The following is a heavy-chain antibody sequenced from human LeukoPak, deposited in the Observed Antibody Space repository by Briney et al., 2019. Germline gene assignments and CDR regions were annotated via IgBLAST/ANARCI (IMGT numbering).Heavy chain of an antibody. CDR2: INPNSGGT. V-gene: IGHV1-2*02. CDR1: GYTFTGYY. CDR3: ARMYYYGSGSPLTTPQDAFDI. D-gene: IGHD3-10*01. J-gene: IGHJ3*02. Sequence: ASVKVSCKASGYTFTGYYMHWVRQAPGQGLEGMGWINPNSGGTNYAQKFQGRFTMTRDTSISRAYMELSRLRSDDTAVYYCARMYYYGSGSPLTTPQDAFDIWGQGTMVTVSS.